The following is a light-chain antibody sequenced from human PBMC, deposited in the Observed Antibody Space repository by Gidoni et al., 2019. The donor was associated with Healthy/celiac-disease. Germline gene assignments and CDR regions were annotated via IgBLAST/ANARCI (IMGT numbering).Light chain of an antibody. Sequence: SYELTQPPSVSVSPGQTARITCSGDALPKKYAYWYQQKSGQAPVLVIHEDSKRPSGIPERYSGSSSGTMATLTISGARVGDEADYYCYSTDSSGNHRVFGGGTKLTVL. CDR1: ALPKKY. V-gene: IGLV3-10*01. CDR2: EDS. CDR3: YSTDSSGNHRV. J-gene: IGLJ3*02.